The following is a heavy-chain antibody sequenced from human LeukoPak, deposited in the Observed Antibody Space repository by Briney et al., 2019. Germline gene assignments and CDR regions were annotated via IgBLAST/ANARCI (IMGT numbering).Heavy chain of an antibody. Sequence: PSETLSLTCTVAGGSISGYYWSWVRQPAGQGLEWIGRIYTSGSTNYNPSLKSRVTISVDTSKNQFSLKLSSVTAADTAVYYCARVLDDFWSGYTIDYWGQGTLVTVSS. CDR1: GGSISGYY. J-gene: IGHJ4*02. V-gene: IGHV4-4*07. CDR3: ARVLDDFWSGYTIDY. CDR2: IYTSGST. D-gene: IGHD3-3*01.